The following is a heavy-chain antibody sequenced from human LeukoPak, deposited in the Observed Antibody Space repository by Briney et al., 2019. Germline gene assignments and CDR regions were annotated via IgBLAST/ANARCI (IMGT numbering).Heavy chain of an antibody. CDR2: IIPIFGTA. Sequence: ASVKVSCKASGGTFSSYAISWVRQAPGQGLEWMGGIIPIFGTANYAQKFQGRVTITADESTSTAYMELSSLRSEDTAVYYCAREGRDGYKSSNFDYWGQGTLVTVSA. J-gene: IGHJ4*02. D-gene: IGHD5-24*01. CDR3: AREGRDGYKSSNFDY. V-gene: IGHV1-69*13. CDR1: GGTFSSYA.